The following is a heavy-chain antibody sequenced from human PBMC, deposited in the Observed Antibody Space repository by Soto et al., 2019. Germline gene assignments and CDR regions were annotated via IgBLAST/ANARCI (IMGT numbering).Heavy chain of an antibody. CDR3: ATVPWNYYGSRSPPTTFFDY. V-gene: IGHV1-24*01. J-gene: IGHJ4*02. Sequence: GASVKVSCKVSGYTLTELSMHWVRQAPGKGLEWMGGFDPEDGETIYAQKFQGRVTMTEDTSTDTAYMELSSLRSEDTAVYYCATVPWNYYGSRSPPTTFFDYWGQATLDTVSS. D-gene: IGHD3-10*01. CDR1: GYTLTELS. CDR2: FDPEDGET.